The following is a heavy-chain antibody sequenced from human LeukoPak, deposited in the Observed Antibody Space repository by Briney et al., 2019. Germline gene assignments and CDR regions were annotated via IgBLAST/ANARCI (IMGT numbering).Heavy chain of an antibody. Sequence: GRSLRLSCAASGFTFSSWGMHWVRQAPGKGREWVAVISYDGSNEYYADSVKGRFTISRDSSKNTLFLQMNSLRAEDTAVYYCAKLPDYDSSGYDAFDIWGQGTMVTVSS. CDR1: GFTFSSWG. J-gene: IGHJ3*02. V-gene: IGHV3-30*18. D-gene: IGHD3-22*01. CDR3: AKLPDYDSSGYDAFDI. CDR2: ISYDGSNE.